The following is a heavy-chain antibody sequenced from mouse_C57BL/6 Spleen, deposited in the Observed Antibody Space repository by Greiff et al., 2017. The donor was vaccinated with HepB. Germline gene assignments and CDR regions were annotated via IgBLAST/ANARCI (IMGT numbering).Heavy chain of an antibody. CDR1: GYTFTSYW. J-gene: IGHJ4*01. V-gene: IGHV1-55*01. CDR3: ARRGLITTVHYYAMDY. D-gene: IGHD1-1*01. CDR2: IYPGSGST. Sequence: VQLQQPGAELVKPGASVKMSCKASGYTFTSYWITWVKQRPGQGLEWIGGIYPGSGSTNYNEKFKSKATLTVETSSSTAYMQLSSLTSEDSAVYYCARRGLITTVHYYAMDYWGQGTPVTVSS.